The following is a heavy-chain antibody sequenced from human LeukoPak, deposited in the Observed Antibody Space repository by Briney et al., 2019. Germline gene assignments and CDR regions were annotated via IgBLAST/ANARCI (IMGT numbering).Heavy chain of an antibody. CDR3: AREAGDILTGPDYGMDV. J-gene: IGHJ6*02. V-gene: IGHV3-33*01. CDR1: GLTFSSYG. Sequence: GGSLRLSCAASGLTFSSYGMHWVRQAPGKGLEWVAVIWYDGSNKYYADSVKGRFTISRDNSKNTLYLQMNSLRAEDTAVYYCAREAGDILTGPDYGMDVWGQGTTVTVSS. CDR2: IWYDGSNK. D-gene: IGHD3-9*01.